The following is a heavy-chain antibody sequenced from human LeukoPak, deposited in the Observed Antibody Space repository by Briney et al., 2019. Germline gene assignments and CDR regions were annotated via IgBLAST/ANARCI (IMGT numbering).Heavy chain of an antibody. CDR3: AREPTYTSSWYTTCDS. Sequence: KPGGSLRLSCAASGFTFSTYNMNWVRQAPGKGLEWVSSISSSSSYIYYADSMKGRFTISRDNAKNSLYLHMNSLRAEDTAVYYCAREPTYTSSWYTTCDSWGQGTLVTVSS. V-gene: IGHV3-21*01. J-gene: IGHJ5*01. D-gene: IGHD6-13*01. CDR2: ISSSSSYI. CDR1: GFTFSTYN.